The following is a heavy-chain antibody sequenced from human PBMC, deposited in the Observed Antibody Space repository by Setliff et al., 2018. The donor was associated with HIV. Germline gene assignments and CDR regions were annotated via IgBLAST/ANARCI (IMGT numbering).Heavy chain of an antibody. J-gene: IGHJ4*02. D-gene: IGHD3-9*01. CDR2: IYYSGST. CDR3: ARGNYYNMWADPFDY. V-gene: IGHV4-34*01. CDR1: GGSFSGYY. Sequence: SETLSLTCAVYGGSFSGYYWSWIRQPPGKGLEWIGSIYYSGSTYYNPSLKSRVIISVDTSKNQFSLKLSSVTAADTAVYYCARGNYYNMWADPFDYWGQGTLVTVSS.